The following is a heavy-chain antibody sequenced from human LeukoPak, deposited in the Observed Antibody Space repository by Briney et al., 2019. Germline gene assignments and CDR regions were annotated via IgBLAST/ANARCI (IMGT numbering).Heavy chain of an antibody. CDR1: GGSFTSGSSY. Sequence: SETLPLICTVSGGSFTSGSSYWGWIRQPPGKGLEWIGSIYYSGSTYYNPSLKSRVTISVDTSKNQFSLRLSSVTAADTAVYYCARTLDTVVRAHFDYWGQGTLVTVSS. V-gene: IGHV4-39*01. D-gene: IGHD4-23*01. CDR3: ARTLDTVVRAHFDY. CDR2: IYYSGST. J-gene: IGHJ4*02.